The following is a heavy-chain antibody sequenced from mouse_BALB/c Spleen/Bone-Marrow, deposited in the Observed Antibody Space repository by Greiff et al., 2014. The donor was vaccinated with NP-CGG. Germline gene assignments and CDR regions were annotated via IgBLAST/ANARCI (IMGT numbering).Heavy chain of an antibody. J-gene: IGHJ3*01. CDR1: GYTFTNYW. CDR3: ARNWDWVFAY. D-gene: IGHD4-1*01. V-gene: IGHV1-5*01. Sequence: EVQRVESGTVLAGPGASLRMSCKASGYTFTNYWINWIKQRPGQGLEWIGAIYPGNNDAKYTQKFKAKAKLTAVTSTSTADMELSSLTNEDSAVYYCARNWDWVFAYWGQGTLVTVSA. CDR2: IYPGNNDA.